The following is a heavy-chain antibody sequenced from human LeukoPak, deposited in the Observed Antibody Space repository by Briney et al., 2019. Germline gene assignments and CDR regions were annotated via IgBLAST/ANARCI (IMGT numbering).Heavy chain of an antibody. V-gene: IGHV4-59*01. CDR3: ARAPYGGSYYY. D-gene: IGHD1-26*01. Sequence: SETLSLTCTVSGGSISSYYWSWIRQPPGKGLEWIGYVYYSGSTNYNPSLKSRVTISVDTSKNQFSLKLSSVTAADTAVYYCARAPYGGSYYYWGQGTLVTVSS. CDR1: GGSISSYY. CDR2: VYYSGST. J-gene: IGHJ4*02.